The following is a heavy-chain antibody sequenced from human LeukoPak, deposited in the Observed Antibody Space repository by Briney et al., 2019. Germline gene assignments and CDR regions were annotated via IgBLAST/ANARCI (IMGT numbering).Heavy chain of an antibody. V-gene: IGHV3-11*01. D-gene: IGHD5-12*01. CDR2: ISSSGSTI. J-gene: IGHJ4*02. CDR1: GFTFSDYY. Sequence: GGSLRLSCAASGFTFSDYYMSWIRQAPGKGLEWVSYISSSGSTIYYADSVKGRFTISRDNSKNTLYLQMNSLRAEDTAVYYCARVRSTYSGYDLGDYYFDYWGQGTLVTVSS. CDR3: ARVRSTYSGYDLGDYYFDY.